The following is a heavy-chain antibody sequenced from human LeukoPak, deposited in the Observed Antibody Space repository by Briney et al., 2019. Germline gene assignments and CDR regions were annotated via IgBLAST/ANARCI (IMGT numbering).Heavy chain of an antibody. CDR1: GFTFSSYW. D-gene: IGHD3-10*01. V-gene: IGHV3-74*01. J-gene: IGHJ5*02. Sequence: GGSLRLSCAASGFTFSSYWMHWVRQAPGKGLVWVSRINSDGSSTSYADSVKGRFTTSRDNAKNTLYLQMNSLRAEDTAVYYCARARRGGYNWFDPWGQGTLVTVSS. CDR2: INSDGSST. CDR3: ARARRGGYNWFDP.